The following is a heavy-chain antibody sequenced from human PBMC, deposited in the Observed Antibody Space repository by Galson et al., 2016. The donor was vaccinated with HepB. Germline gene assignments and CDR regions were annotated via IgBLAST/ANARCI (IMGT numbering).Heavy chain of an antibody. V-gene: IGHV4-59*01. CDR1: GGSISSYY. J-gene: IGHJ3*02. CDR3: ARASPRDSSGWYPDAFDI. D-gene: IGHD6-19*01. Sequence: ETLSLTCTVSGGSISSYYWSWIRQPPGKGLEWFGYIYYSGSTNYNPSLKSRVTISVDTSKNQFSLKLSSVTAADTAVYYCARASPRDSSGWYPDAFDIWGQGTMVTVSS. CDR2: IYYSGST.